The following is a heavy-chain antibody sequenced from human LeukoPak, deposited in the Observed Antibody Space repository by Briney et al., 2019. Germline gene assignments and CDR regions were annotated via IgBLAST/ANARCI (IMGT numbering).Heavy chain of an antibody. CDR1: GGSFSGYY. D-gene: IGHD3-22*01. Sequence: SETLSLTCAVYGGSFSGYYWSWIRQPPGKGLEWIGEINHSGSTNYNPSLKSRVTISVDTSKNQFSLKLSSVTAADTAVYYCASTYDSSGSIDAFDIWGQGTMVTVSS. CDR3: ASTYDSSGSIDAFDI. J-gene: IGHJ3*02. V-gene: IGHV4-34*01. CDR2: INHSGST.